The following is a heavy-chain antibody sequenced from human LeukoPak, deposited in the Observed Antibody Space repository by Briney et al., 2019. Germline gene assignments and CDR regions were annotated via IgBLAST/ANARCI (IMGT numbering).Heavy chain of an antibody. J-gene: IGHJ5*02. Sequence: PGGSLRLSCAASGFTFDDYGMSWVRQAPGKGLEWVSGINWNGGSTGYADSVKGRFTISRDNSKNTLYLQMNSLRVEDTAVYYCAKGGPSSTWRGWFDPWGQGTLVTVSS. D-gene: IGHD6-13*01. V-gene: IGHV3-20*04. CDR2: INWNGGST. CDR1: GFTFDDYG. CDR3: AKGGPSSTWRGWFDP.